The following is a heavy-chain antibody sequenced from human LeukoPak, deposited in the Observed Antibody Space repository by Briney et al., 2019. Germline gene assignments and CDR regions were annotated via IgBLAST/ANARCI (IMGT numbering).Heavy chain of an antibody. J-gene: IGHJ4*02. D-gene: IGHD3-10*01. V-gene: IGHV7-4-1*02. Sequence: ASVKVSCKASGYTFTSYAMNWVRQAPGQGLEWMGWINTNTGNPTYAQGFTGRFVFSLDTSVSTAYLQISSLRAEDTAVYYCARSVITMVRGVIIIPPYFDYWGQGTLVTVSS. CDR3: ARSVITMVRGVIIIPPYFDY. CDR1: GYTFTSYA. CDR2: INTNTGNP.